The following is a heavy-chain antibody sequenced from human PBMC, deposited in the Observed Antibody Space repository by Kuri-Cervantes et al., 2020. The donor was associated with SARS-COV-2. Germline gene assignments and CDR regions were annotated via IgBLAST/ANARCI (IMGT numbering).Heavy chain of an antibody. Sequence: GESLKISCAASRFTFNNYAMSWVRQAPGKGLEWVASIDSSSYYIYHADSVKGRLTISRDNAKTSLYLQMNSLKLEDTAVYYCAREEGGELGEAFDYWGQGALVTVSS. CDR1: RFTFNNYA. D-gene: IGHD7-27*01. V-gene: IGHV3-21*01. J-gene: IGHJ4*02. CDR2: IDSSSYYI. CDR3: AREEGGELGEAFDY.